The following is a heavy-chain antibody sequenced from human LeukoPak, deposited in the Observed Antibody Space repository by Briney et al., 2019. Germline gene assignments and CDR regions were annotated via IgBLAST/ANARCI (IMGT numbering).Heavy chain of an antibody. CDR2: IYYSGST. CDR3: ATGLYSSSSEAFDI. D-gene: IGHD6-6*01. J-gene: IGHJ3*02. Sequence: SETVSLTCTVSGGSISSYYWSWIRQPPGKGLDWIGYIYYSGSTNYNPSLKSRVTISVDTSKNQFSLKLSSVTAADTAVYYCATGLYSSSSEAFDIWGQGTMVTVSS. V-gene: IGHV4-59*01. CDR1: GGSISSYY.